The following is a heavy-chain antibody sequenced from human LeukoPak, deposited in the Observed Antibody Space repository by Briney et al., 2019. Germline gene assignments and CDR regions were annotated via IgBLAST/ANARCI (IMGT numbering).Heavy chain of an antibody. Sequence: GGSLRLSCAASGFTFSSYAMSWVRQAPGKGLEWVSIVSAGAKTYYSDSAKGRFTISRDNSKNTLYLLMNSLRTEDTAVYYCAKIGGWSLDYWGQGTLVTVSS. D-gene: IGHD6-19*01. CDR1: GFTFSSYA. V-gene: IGHV3-23*01. CDR3: AKIGGWSLDY. CDR2: VSAGAKT. J-gene: IGHJ4*02.